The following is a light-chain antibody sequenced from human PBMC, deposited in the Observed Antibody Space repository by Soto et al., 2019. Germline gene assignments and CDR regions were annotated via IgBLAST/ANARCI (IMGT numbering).Light chain of an antibody. Sequence: DIQMAQTPSTLSASVGDRVTITYWASQSISSWLAWYQQKPGKAPKLLLYKASSLESGVPSRFSGSGSGTEFTLTISSLQPDDFATYYCQQYNSYSPYTFGQGTKLEIK. V-gene: IGKV1-5*03. J-gene: IGKJ2*01. CDR2: KAS. CDR3: QQYNSYSPYT. CDR1: QSISSW.